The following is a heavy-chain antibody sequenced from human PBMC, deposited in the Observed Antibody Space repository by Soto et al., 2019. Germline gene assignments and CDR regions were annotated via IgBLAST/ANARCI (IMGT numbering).Heavy chain of an antibody. V-gene: IGHV1-18*01. CDR2: ISAYNGNT. Sequence: ASVKVSCKASGYTFTSYGISWLLQAPGQGLEWMGWISAYNGNTNYAQKLQGRVTMTTDTSTSTAYMELRSLRSDDTAVYYCAREGPKVQAYYYYYSGMEVWGQGTTV. CDR3: AREGPKVQAYYYYYSGMEV. CDR1: GYTFTSYG. J-gene: IGHJ6*02. D-gene: IGHD1-1*01.